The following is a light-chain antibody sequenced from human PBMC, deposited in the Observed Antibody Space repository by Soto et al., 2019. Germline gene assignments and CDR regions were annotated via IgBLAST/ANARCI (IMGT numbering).Light chain of an antibody. CDR3: RSYTSSSVV. CDR2: EVS. J-gene: IGLJ2*01. Sequence: QSALTQPASVSGSPGQSITISCTGTSSDVGGYNYVSWYQQHPGKAPKLMIYEVSNRPSGVSNRFSGSKSGNTASLTISGLQAEDEADYYCRSYTSSSVVFGGGTQLTGL. V-gene: IGLV2-14*01. CDR1: SSDVGGYNY.